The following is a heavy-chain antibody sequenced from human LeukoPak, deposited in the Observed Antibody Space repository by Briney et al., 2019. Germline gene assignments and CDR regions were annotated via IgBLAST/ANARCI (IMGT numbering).Heavy chain of an antibody. V-gene: IGHV4-34*01. Sequence: PSETLSLTCAVYGGSFSGYYWSWIRQPPGKGLEWIGDVNHSGSTNYNPSLKSRVTISVDTSKNQFSLKLSSVTAADTAVYYCARDWGVIVSYYFDYWGQGTLVTVSS. CDR3: ARDWGVIVSYYFDY. CDR1: GGSFSGYY. D-gene: IGHD3-16*02. CDR2: VNHSGST. J-gene: IGHJ4*02.